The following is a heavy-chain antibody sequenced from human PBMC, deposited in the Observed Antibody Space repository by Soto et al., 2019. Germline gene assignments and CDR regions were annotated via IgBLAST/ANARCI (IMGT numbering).Heavy chain of an antibody. CDR2: ISSSSSYI. CDR1: GFTFRSYG. Sequence: GSLRLSCAASGFTFRSYGMNWVRQAPGKGLEWVSSISSSSSYIYYADSVKGRFTISRDNAKNSLYLQMNSLRAEDTAVYYCVRDRARRVGYGMHVPGQATTVTGSS. V-gene: IGHV3-21*01. D-gene: IGHD2-15*01. J-gene: IGHJ6*02. CDR3: VRDRARRVGYGMHV.